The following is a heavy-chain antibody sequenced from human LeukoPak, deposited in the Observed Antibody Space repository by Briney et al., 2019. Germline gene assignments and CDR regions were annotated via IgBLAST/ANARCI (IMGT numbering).Heavy chain of an antibody. CDR3: AKDLIARVRGSPMDV. Sequence: PGGSLRLSCAASGFTFSSYGMHWVRQAPGKGLEWVALLVYDGFYKYYADSVKGRFTISRDDSTNTVYLHLSSLRAEDTAVYYCAKDLIARVRGSPMDVWGQGTTVIVSS. CDR2: LVYDGFYK. CDR1: GFTFSSYG. J-gene: IGHJ6*02. V-gene: IGHV3-30*18. D-gene: IGHD3-10*01.